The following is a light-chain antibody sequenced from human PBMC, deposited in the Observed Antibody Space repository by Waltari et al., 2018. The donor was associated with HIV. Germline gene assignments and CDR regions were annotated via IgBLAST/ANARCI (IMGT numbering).Light chain of an antibody. J-gene: IGLJ2*01. CDR1: SSDVGGSNY. Sequence: QSALTQPASVSGSPGQSITLSCTGTSSDVGGSNYVSWYQQHPGKAPKLMIYEVSNRPSGFSNRFSGSKSGNTASLTISGLQAEDEADYYCSSYTSSITLVIFGGGTKLTVL. CDR3: SSYTSSITLVI. V-gene: IGLV2-14*01. CDR2: EVS.